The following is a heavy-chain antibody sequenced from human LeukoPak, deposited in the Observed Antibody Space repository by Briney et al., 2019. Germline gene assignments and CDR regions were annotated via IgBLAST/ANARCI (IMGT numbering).Heavy chain of an antibody. CDR2: VYYSGSS. CDR3: VRQGDAFDV. Sequence: SETLSLTCTVSGGSISTSSYYWGWIRQPPGKGLEWIGSVYYSGSSYSNPSLKGRVTISVDTSKNQFSLKMSSVTAADTAVYYCVRQGDAFDVWGRGTMVTVSS. V-gene: IGHV4-39*01. J-gene: IGHJ3*01. CDR1: GGSISTSSYY.